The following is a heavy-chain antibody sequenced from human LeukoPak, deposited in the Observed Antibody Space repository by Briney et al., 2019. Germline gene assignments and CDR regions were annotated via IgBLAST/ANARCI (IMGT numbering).Heavy chain of an antibody. CDR1: GDSVCSNSAV. D-gene: IGHD2-2*01. V-gene: IGHV6-1*01. CDR2: TYYRSKWYN. CDR3: ARRRSCTSTSCYYWFDP. Sequence: SQTLSLTCAISGDSVCSNSAVWNWIRQSPSRGLEWLGRTYYRSKWYNDYAVSVKSRITINPDTSKNQFSLQLNSVTPEDTAVYYCARRRSCTSTSCYYWFDPWGQGTLVTVSS. J-gene: IGHJ5*02.